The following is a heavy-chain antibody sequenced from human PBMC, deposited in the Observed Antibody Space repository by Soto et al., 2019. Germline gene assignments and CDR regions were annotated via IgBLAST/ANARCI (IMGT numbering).Heavy chain of an antibody. CDR1: GGTFSSYA. CDR3: ASPVWEYSSSITPYYFDY. D-gene: IGHD6-6*01. Sequence: SVKVSCKASGGTFSSYAISWVRQAPGQGLEWMGGIIPIFGTANYAQKFQGRVTITADKSTCTAYMELSSLRSEDTAVYYCASPVWEYSSSITPYYFDYWGQGTLVTVSS. CDR2: IIPIFGTA. J-gene: IGHJ4*02. V-gene: IGHV1-69*06.